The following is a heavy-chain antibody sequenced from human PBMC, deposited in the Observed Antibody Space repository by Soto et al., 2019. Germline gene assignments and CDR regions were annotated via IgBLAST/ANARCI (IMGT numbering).Heavy chain of an antibody. CDR3: ARLIGNSWLDS. Sequence: SDTLSLTCDVYGGSFSGYIWTWIRQTPGKGLQWIGQINHSGSANYNPSLKSRVTISVHTSNNQLSLQLNSVTPDDTAVYYCARLIGNSWLDSWGQGTLVTVSS. CDR2: INHSGSA. D-gene: IGHD2-8*01. CDR1: GGSFSGYI. J-gene: IGHJ5*01. V-gene: IGHV4-34*01.